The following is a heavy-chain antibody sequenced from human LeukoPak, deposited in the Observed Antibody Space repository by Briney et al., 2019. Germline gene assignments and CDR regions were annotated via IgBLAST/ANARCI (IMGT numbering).Heavy chain of an antibody. CDR2: ISSSSSTI. CDR1: GFTFSSYS. V-gene: IGHV3-48*04. J-gene: IGHJ4*02. CDR3: ARVSDEALDY. Sequence: GGSLRLSCAASGFTFSSYSMNWVRQAPGKGLEWVSYISSSSSTIYYAGSVKGRFTISRDNAKNLLYLQMNSLRAEDTAVYYCARVSDEALDYWGQGTLVTVSS.